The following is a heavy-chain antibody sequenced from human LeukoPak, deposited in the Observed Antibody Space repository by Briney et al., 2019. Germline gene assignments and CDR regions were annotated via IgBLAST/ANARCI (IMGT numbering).Heavy chain of an antibody. CDR1: GGSFHSKY. D-gene: IGHD1-1*01. Sequence: PSETLSLTCSVSGGSFHSKYWSWIRQPPGKGLEWIGYIYTSGSTKFNPSLRSRVAMYIDTSQNQFLLKVYSVTAADTAVYYCANDIRSVHYYMDVWGKGTTVIVSS. CDR3: ANDIRSVHYYMDV. V-gene: IGHV4-4*08. CDR2: IYTSGST. J-gene: IGHJ6*03.